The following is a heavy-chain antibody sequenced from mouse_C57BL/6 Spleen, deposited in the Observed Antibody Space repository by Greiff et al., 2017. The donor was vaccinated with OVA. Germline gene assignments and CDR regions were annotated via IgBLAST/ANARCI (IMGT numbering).Heavy chain of an antibody. V-gene: IGHV1-82*01. CDR3: ARSGAYYSILDY. J-gene: IGHJ2*01. CDR1: GYAFSSSW. CDR2: IYPGDGDT. Sequence: QVQLQQSGPELVKPGASVKISCKASGYAFSSSWMNWVKQRPGKGLEWIGRIYPGDGDTNYNGKFKGKATLTADKSSSTAYMQLSSLTSEDSAVYFCARSGAYYSILDYWGQGTTLTVSS. D-gene: IGHD2-5*01.